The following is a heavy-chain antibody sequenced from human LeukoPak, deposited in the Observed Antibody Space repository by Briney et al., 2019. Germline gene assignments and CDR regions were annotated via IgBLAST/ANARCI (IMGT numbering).Heavy chain of an antibody. V-gene: IGHV3-23*01. CDR3: AKTYYDLLDV. Sequence: GGSLRLSCAASGFSFSTSPMSWVRQPPGKGLEWVSAMNNGPGATFYRDSVRGRFTISRDDSKSTLYLQMNSLRAEDTGTYYCAKTYYDLLDVWGQGTTVTVSS. J-gene: IGHJ6*02. D-gene: IGHD2/OR15-2a*01. CDR1: GFSFSTSP. CDR2: MNNGPGAT.